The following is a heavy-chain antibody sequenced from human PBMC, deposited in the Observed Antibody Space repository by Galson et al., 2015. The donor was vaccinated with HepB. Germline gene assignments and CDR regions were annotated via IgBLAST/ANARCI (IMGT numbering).Heavy chain of an antibody. Sequence: SVKVSCKVSGYTFTTYAIHWVRQAPGQSLEWMGWINPDNGNTKYSQKFQERVTITRDMSTSTAYMELSSLRSEDTAVYYCAAPLYDFWSGRILNPLDPWGQGTLVTVSS. CDR2: INPDNGNT. CDR1: GYTFTTYA. CDR3: AAPLYDFWSGRILNPLDP. D-gene: IGHD3-3*01. V-gene: IGHV1-3*01. J-gene: IGHJ5*02.